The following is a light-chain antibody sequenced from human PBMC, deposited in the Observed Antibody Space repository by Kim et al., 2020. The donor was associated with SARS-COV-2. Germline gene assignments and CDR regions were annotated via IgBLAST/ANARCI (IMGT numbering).Light chain of an antibody. CDR1: QRISSTS. Sequence: SPGGTVSLSCRASQRISSTSLAWSQQKPGQAPTLLIYAASSRATGIPDRFSGSGSGTDFTLTISRLQPEDFAVYYCQQYASTPRTFGQGTKVDIK. CDR2: AAS. V-gene: IGKV3-20*01. J-gene: IGKJ1*01. CDR3: QQYASTPRT.